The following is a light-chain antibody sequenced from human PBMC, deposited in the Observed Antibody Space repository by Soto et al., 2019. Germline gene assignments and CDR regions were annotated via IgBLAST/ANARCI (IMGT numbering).Light chain of an antibody. Sequence: EIVLTQSPGTLSLSPGDRATLSCRASQSVSNTYLAWYQQRPGQAPRLLIYDTSNRATGIPARFSGSGSGTDFTLTINNLDPEDFAVYYCQQRSNWPITFGQGTRLEIK. CDR3: QQRSNWPIT. CDR2: DTS. J-gene: IGKJ5*01. CDR1: QSVSNTY. V-gene: IGKV3D-20*02.